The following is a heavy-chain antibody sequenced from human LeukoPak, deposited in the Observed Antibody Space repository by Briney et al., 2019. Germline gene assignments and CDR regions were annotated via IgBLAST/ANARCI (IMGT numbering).Heavy chain of an antibody. Sequence: SETLSLTCTVSGASISSYYWSWIRQPAGEGLEWIGRIYTSGSTNYNPSLKSRVTMSVDTSKNQFSLKLISVTAADTAVYYCARALVPYYDILTGYYKHPIDAFDIWGKGTMVTVSS. D-gene: IGHD3-9*01. CDR2: IYTSGST. J-gene: IGHJ3*02. V-gene: IGHV4-4*07. CDR3: ARALVPYYDILTGYYKHPIDAFDI. CDR1: GASISSYY.